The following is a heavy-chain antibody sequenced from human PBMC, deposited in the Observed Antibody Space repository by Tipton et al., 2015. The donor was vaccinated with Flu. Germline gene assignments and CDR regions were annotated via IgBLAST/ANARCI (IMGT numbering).Heavy chain of an antibody. J-gene: IGHJ4*02. V-gene: IGHV1-2*02. CDR2: INPNSGGT. D-gene: IGHD5-12*01. CDR3: ARDHLPGGYDDILDY. CDR1: GYTFTGYY. Sequence: QLVQSGAEVKKPGASVKVSCKASGYTFTGYYMHWVRQAPGQGLEWMGWINPNSGGTNYAQKFQGRVTMTRDTSISTAYMELSRLRSDDTAVYYCARDHLPGGYDDILDYWGQGTLVTVSS.